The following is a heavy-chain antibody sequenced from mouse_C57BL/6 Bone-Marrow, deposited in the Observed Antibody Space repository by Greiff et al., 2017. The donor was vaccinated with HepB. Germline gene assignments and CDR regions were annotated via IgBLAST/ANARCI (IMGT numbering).Heavy chain of an antibody. D-gene: IGHD1-1*01. CDR2: ISSGSSTI. CDR3: ARTLYYYGSFDY. J-gene: IGHJ2*01. CDR1: GFTFSDYG. V-gene: IGHV5-17*01. Sequence: EVQRVESGGDLVKPGGSLKLSCAASGFTFSDYGMHWVRQAPEKGLEWVAYISSGSSTIYYADTVKGRFTISRDNAKNTLFLQMTSLRSEDTAMYYCARTLYYYGSFDYWGQGTTLTVSS.